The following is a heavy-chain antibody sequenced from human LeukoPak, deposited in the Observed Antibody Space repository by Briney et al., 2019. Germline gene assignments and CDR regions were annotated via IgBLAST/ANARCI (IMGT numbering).Heavy chain of an antibody. CDR1: GFTFSSYG. CDR3: ARGADYGDLHYFFDY. Sequence: GRSLRLSCAASGFTFSSYGMHWVRQAPGKGLEWVAVIWYDGSNKYYADSVKGRFTISRDNSKNTLYLQMNSLRAEDTAVYYCARGADYGDLHYFFDYWGQGTLVTVSS. V-gene: IGHV3-33*01. J-gene: IGHJ4*02. D-gene: IGHD4-17*01. CDR2: IWYDGSNK.